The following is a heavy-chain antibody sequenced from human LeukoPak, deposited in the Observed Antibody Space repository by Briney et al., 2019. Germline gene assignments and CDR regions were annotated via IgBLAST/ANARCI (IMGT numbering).Heavy chain of an antibody. CDR3: ARTEDRGVPLSFDY. V-gene: IGHV3-48*01. Sequence: GSLRLSCAASGFTFSSYEMNWVRQAPGKGLEWVSYISSSSSTIYYADSVKGRFTISRDNAKNSLYLQMNSLRAEDTAVYYCARTEDRGVPLSFDYWGQGTLVTVSS. CDR2: ISSSSSTI. CDR1: GFTFSSYE. J-gene: IGHJ4*02. D-gene: IGHD3-10*01.